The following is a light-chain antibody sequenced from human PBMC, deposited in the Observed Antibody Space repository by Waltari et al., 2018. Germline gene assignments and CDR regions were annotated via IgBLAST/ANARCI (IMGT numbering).Light chain of an antibody. CDR1: HIESNS. J-gene: IGLJ2*01. Sequence: SYVLTQPPSVSLAPGQPAIITCGGDHIESNSFPWYQLQPGQAPVLVMFYDSDRPPGIPDRFSGSNSGNTATLTISRVEDDDEADYFCQVWDDSNNSGVFGGGTKLTVL. V-gene: IGLV3-21*04. CDR2: YDS. CDR3: QVWDDSNNSGV.